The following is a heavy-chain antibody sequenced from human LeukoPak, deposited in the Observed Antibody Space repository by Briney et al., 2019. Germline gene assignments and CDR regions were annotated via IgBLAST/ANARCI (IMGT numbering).Heavy chain of an antibody. D-gene: IGHD6-19*01. J-gene: IGHJ4*02. V-gene: IGHV3-23*01. Sequence: PGGSLRLSCAASGFTFSSYAMSWVRQAPGKGLEWVSGISDSGSTTYHADSVKGRFTISRDNSKNTLYLQMNSLRAEDTAVCYCAKDGPQTGYSTGWFDYWGQGTLVTVSS. CDR2: ISDSGSTT. CDR3: AKDGPQTGYSTGWFDY. CDR1: GFTFSSYA.